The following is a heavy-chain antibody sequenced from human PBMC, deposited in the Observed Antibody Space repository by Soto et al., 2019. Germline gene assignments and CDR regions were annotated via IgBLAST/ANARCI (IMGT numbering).Heavy chain of an antibody. V-gene: IGHV3-53*01. Sequence: EVQLVESGGGLIQPGGSLRVSCAASEFTVSSNYMTWVRQAPGKGLEWVSVIDTAGRANYAESVKCRFTNSRDNSKNTLYLQMNSLRVEDTAVYYCARGATYYDFWSGHYTSYTYYGMDVWGQGTTVTVS. CDR2: IDTAGRA. CDR1: EFTVSSNY. CDR3: ARGATYYDFWSGHYTSYTYYGMDV. J-gene: IGHJ6*02. D-gene: IGHD3-3*01.